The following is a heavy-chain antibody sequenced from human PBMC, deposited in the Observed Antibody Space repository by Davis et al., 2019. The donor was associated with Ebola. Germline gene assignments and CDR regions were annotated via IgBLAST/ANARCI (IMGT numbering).Heavy chain of an antibody. CDR3: ARLRGCSGGSCYSVPYGMDV. CDR1: GFTFSSYA. V-gene: IGHV3-21*01. Sequence: GESLKISCAASGFTFSSYAMSWVRQAPGKGLEWVSSISSSSSYIYYADSVKGRFTISRDNAKNSLYLQMNSLRAEDTAVYYCARLRGCSGGSCYSVPYGMDVWGQGTTVTVSS. J-gene: IGHJ6*02. D-gene: IGHD2-15*01. CDR2: ISSSSSYI.